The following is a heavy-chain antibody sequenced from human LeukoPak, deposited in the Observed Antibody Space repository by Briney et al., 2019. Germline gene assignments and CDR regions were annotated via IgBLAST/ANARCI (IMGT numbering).Heavy chain of an antibody. CDR1: GFSFGSYA. J-gene: IGHJ6*02. CDR2: ISGSGDNT. D-gene: IGHD3-22*01. Sequence: GGSLRLSCAASGFSFGSYALSWVRQAPGKGLEWVSVISGSGDNTHYTDPVKGRFTISRDDSKNTLYLQMNSLRAEDTAVYYCAKASDRVVVPIMGDYGMDVWGQGTTVTVSS. V-gene: IGHV3-23*01. CDR3: AKASDRVVVPIMGDYGMDV.